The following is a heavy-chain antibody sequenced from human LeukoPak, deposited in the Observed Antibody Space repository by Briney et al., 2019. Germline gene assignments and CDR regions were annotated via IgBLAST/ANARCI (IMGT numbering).Heavy chain of an antibody. CDR3: ARDQVTSGGGLDY. V-gene: IGHV3-53*01. CDR2: IYTGGIT. CDR1: GFSISSYF. D-gene: IGHD2-21*02. J-gene: IGHJ4*02. Sequence: GGSLRLSCAASGFSISSYFMTWVRQAPEKGLEWVSVIYTGGITHYADSVAGRFTISRDISKNTLYLQMNNLRVEDTAVYYCARDQVTSGGGLDYWGQGTLVTVSS.